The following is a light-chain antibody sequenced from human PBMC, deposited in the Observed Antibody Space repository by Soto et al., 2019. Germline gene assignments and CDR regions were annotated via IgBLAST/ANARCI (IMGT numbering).Light chain of an antibody. CDR2: GAF. CDR1: QSVSSSY. J-gene: IGKJ4*01. CDR3: QHYRSLVT. Sequence: EIVLTQSPGTLSLSPGERATLSCRASQSVSSSYLAWYQQKPGQAPRLLIYGAFSRATGIPDRFSGSGSGTDFTLTISRLEPEDFALYYCQHYRSLVTFGGGTKVEIK. V-gene: IGKV3-20*01.